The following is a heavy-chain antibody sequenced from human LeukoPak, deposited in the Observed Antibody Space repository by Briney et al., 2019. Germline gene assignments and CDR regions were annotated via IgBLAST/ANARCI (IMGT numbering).Heavy chain of an antibody. J-gene: IGHJ5*02. V-gene: IGHV4-61*08. CDR1: GDSISSGAYY. CDR2: IYHSGSS. D-gene: IGHD6-13*01. CDR3: ARHGGRAAAGWGDNWFDP. Sequence: SQTLSLTCTVSGDSISSGAYYWSWIRQPPGKGLEWIGYIYHSGSSNHNPSLKSRVTISVDTSKKQFSLKLSSVTAADTAVYYCARHGGRAAAGWGDNWFDPWGQGTLVTVSS.